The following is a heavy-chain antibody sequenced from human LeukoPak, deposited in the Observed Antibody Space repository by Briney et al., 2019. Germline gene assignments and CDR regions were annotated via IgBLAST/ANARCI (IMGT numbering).Heavy chain of an antibody. CDR1: GYTFTSYY. Sequence: ASVKVSCKASGYTFTSYYMHWVRQAPGQGLEWMGIINPSGGSTSYAQKFQGRVTMTRDMSTSTAYMELSSLRSEDTAVYYCARSPNSYPDYFDYWGQGTLVTVSS. D-gene: IGHD5-18*01. J-gene: IGHJ4*02. V-gene: IGHV1-46*01. CDR3: ARSPNSYPDYFDY. CDR2: INPSGGST.